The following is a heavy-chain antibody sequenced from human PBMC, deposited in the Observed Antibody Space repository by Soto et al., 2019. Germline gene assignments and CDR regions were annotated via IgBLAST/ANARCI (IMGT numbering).Heavy chain of an antibody. J-gene: IGHJ4*02. Sequence: QVQLQESGPGLVKPSETLSLTCTVSGGSISSYYWSWIRQPPGKGLEWIGYIYYSGSTNYNPSLKGGVTISVDTSKNQFSLKLSSVTAADTAVYYCARRYAGNFDYWGQGTLVTVSS. V-gene: IGHV4-59*01. CDR1: GGSISSYY. CDR2: IYYSGST. D-gene: IGHD2-8*01. CDR3: ARRYAGNFDY.